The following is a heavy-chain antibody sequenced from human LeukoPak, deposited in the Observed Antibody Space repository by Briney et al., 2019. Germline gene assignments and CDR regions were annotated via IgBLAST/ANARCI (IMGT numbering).Heavy chain of an antibody. CDR2: IDSSGSYT. Sequence: GGSLRLSCVASGFAFGNYAMGWVRQAPGKGLEWVSSIDSSGSYTPSADSVKGRFTISRDNVENTLYLQMNSLRAEDTAVYFCAKISTVTDNFGHWGQGTLVTVSS. J-gene: IGHJ4*02. D-gene: IGHD4-17*01. CDR1: GFAFGNYA. V-gene: IGHV3-23*01. CDR3: AKISTVTDNFGH.